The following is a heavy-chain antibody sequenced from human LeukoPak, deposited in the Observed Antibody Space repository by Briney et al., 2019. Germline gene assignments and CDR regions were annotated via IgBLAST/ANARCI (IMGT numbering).Heavy chain of an antibody. D-gene: IGHD2-21*01. CDR3: WGGGWKKPFDY. CDR1: GGTFSSYA. CDR2: IIPIFGTA. Sequence: ASVKVSCKASGGTFSSYAISWVRQAPGQGLEWMGGIIPIFGTANYAQKFQGRVTITADESTSTAYVELSSLRSEDTAVYYCWGGGWKKPFDYWGQGTLVTVSS. J-gene: IGHJ4*02. V-gene: IGHV1-69*13.